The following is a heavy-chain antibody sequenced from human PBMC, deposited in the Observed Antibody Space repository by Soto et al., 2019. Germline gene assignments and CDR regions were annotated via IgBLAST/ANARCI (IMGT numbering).Heavy chain of an antibody. J-gene: IGHJ4*02. V-gene: IGHV3-15*07. CDR1: GFTFSNAW. CDR2: IKSKTDGGTR. D-gene: IGHD3-22*01. CDR3: TTDSAEPYYYDSSGYLFDY. Sequence: GGSLRLSCAASGFTFSNAWMNWVRQVPGKGLEWVGRIKSKTDGGTRDYAAPVKGRFTISRDDSKNMLYLQMNSLKTEDTAVYYCTTDSAEPYYYDSSGYLFDYWGQGTLVTVSS.